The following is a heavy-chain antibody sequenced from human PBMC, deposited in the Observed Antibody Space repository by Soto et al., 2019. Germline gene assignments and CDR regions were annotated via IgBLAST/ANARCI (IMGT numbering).Heavy chain of an antibody. CDR3: ARESATTHDGFDI. CDR2: ISGYNGNT. V-gene: IGHV1-18*01. D-gene: IGHD4-17*01. J-gene: IGHJ3*02. Sequence: QVQVVQSGAEVKKPGASVKVSCKTSGYTFTSYDISWVRQAPGQGLEWMGWISGYNGNTNYAQKLQGRVTMTTDTSTSTASLELRSLRSDDTAVYYCARESATTHDGFDIWGQGTMVIVSS. CDR1: GYTFTSYD.